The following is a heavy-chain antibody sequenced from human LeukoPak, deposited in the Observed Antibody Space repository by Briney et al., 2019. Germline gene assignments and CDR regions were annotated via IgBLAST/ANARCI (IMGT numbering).Heavy chain of an antibody. V-gene: IGHV3-64*01. D-gene: IGHD3-9*01. CDR1: GFTFSSYA. CDR3: ARGFPPTVGDILTGFDY. Sequence: GGSLRLSCAASGFTFSSYAMHWVRQAPGKGLEYVSAISSNGGSTYYANSVKGRFTISRDNSKNTLYLQMGSLRAEDVAVYYCARGFPPTVGDILTGFDYWGQGTLVTVSS. CDR2: ISSNGGST. J-gene: IGHJ4*02.